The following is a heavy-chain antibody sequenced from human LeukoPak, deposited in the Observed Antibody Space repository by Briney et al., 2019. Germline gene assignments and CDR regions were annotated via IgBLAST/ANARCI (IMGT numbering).Heavy chain of an antibody. Sequence: GGSLRLLCGACGFTFSSYAMRWVRQATGKGLEWVSSISGSGGSTYYADSVKGRFTISRDNSKKTLYLQMNSLRAEDTAVYYCAKDLFARTTVGAFDIWGQGTMVTVS. J-gene: IGHJ3*02. CDR3: AKDLFARTTVGAFDI. V-gene: IGHV3-23*01. CDR1: GFTFSSYA. CDR2: ISGSGGST. D-gene: IGHD4-23*01.